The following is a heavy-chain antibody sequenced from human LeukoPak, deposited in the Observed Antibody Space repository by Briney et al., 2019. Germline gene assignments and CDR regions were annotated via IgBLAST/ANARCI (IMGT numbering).Heavy chain of an antibody. Sequence: TGRSLRLSCAASGFTFSSYAMHWVRQAPGKGLEWVAVISYDGSNKYYADSVKGRFTISRDNSKNTLYLQMNSLRGEDTAVYYCAREIYGGYEGADYWGQGTLVTVSS. CDR1: GFTFSSYA. J-gene: IGHJ4*02. CDR3: AREIYGGYEGADY. D-gene: IGHD4-17*01. V-gene: IGHV3-30-3*01. CDR2: ISYDGSNK.